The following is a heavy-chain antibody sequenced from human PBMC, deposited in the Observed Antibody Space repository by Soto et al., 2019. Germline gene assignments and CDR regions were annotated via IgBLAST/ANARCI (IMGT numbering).Heavy chain of an antibody. CDR3: HGYGY. J-gene: IGHJ4*02. Sequence: GGSLRLSCAASGFTFSGSAMSWVRQAPGKGLEWVLVIYSGGSTYYADSVKGRFTISRDNSKNTLYLQMNILRAEDTAVYYCHGYGYWGQGTLVTVSS. CDR2: IYSGGST. V-gene: IGHV3-66*01. CDR1: GFTFSGSA. D-gene: IGHD5-12*01.